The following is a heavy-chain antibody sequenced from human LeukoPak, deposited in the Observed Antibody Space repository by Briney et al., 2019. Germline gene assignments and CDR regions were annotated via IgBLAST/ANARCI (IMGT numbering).Heavy chain of an antibody. CDR2: FDPEEGET. CDR3: ATGPGHTSGCFDFFFDR. J-gene: IGHJ4*02. Sequence: ASVKVSCKVSGYTLSDLSMQWMRQAPGKGLEWMGGFDPEEGETIYAQNFQGRVTMTEDTSTDTAYMELSSLRSDDTAVHSCATGPGHTSGCFDFFFDRWGQGPLVTVSS. CDR1: GYTLSDLS. D-gene: IGHD6-19*01. V-gene: IGHV1-24*01.